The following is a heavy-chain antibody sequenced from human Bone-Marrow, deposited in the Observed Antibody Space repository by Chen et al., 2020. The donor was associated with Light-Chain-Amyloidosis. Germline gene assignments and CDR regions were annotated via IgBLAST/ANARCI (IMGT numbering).Heavy chain of an antibody. CDR3: ARDHHPPYYDFWSGYKPFGMDV. CDR1: GGNFSSYA. D-gene: IGHD3-3*01. J-gene: IGHJ6*02. CDR2: IIPIFGTA. V-gene: IGHV1-69*06. Sequence: QVQLVQSGAEVKKPGSSVKVSCKASGGNFSSYAISWVRQAPGQGLEWMGGIIPIFGTANYAQKFQGRVTITADKSTSTAYMELSSLRSEDTAVYYCARDHHPPYYDFWSGYKPFGMDVWGQGTTVTVSS.